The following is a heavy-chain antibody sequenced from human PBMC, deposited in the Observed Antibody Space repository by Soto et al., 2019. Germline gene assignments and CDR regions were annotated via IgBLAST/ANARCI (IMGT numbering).Heavy chain of an antibody. CDR2: IIPIFGTA. Sequence: SVKVSCKASGGTFSSYAISWVRQAPGQGLEWMGGIIPIFGTANYAQKFQGRVTITADESTSTAYMELSSLRSEDTAVYYCASGEGSSWSGERYYYYYGMDVWGQGTTLTVSS. CDR3: ASGEGSSWSGERYYYYYGMDV. V-gene: IGHV1-69*13. J-gene: IGHJ6*02. CDR1: GGTFSSYA. D-gene: IGHD6-13*01.